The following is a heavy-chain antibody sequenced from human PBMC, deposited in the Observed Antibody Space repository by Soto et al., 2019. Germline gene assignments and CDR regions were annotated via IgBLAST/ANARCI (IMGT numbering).Heavy chain of an antibody. Sequence: LSLTCTVSGGSISSSSYYWGWIRQPPGKGLEWIGSIYYSGSTYYNPSLKSRVTISVDTSKNQFSLKLSSVTAADTAVYYCALDILTGYYKGEDYWGQGTLVTVSS. CDR2: IYYSGST. V-gene: IGHV4-39*01. CDR3: ALDILTGYYKGEDY. CDR1: GGSISSSSYY. D-gene: IGHD3-9*01. J-gene: IGHJ4*02.